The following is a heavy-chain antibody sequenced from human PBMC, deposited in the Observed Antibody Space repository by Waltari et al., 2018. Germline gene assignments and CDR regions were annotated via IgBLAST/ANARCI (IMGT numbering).Heavy chain of an antibody. CDR3: AAQGFGELLYQPYFDY. V-gene: IGHV3-23*01. D-gene: IGHD3-10*01. CDR1: GFTFSRYA. CDR2: ISGRGGST. J-gene: IGHJ4*02. Sequence: EVQLLESGGGLVQPGGSLRLSCVASGFTFSRYAMRWVRHAPGKGLEWVSAISGRGGSTYYADSVKGRFTISRDNSKNTLYLQMNSLRAEDTAVYYCAAQGFGELLYQPYFDYWGQGTLVTVSS.